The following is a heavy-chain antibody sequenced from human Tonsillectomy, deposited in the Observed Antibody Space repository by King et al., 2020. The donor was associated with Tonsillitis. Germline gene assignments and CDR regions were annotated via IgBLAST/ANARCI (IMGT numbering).Heavy chain of an antibody. Sequence: VQLVESGGGVVLPGRSLRISCEVSGFTFSSHGMHWVRQAPGKGLEWVAVISYDGSNEYYVDSVKGGFTISRDNSKNTLYLQMNSLRAEDTAMYYCVKDLGDVAVAGDFDYWGQGTLVTVSS. CDR1: GFTFSSHG. CDR2: ISYDGSNE. V-gene: IGHV3-30*18. J-gene: IGHJ4*02. D-gene: IGHD6-19*01. CDR3: VKDLGDVAVAGDFDY.